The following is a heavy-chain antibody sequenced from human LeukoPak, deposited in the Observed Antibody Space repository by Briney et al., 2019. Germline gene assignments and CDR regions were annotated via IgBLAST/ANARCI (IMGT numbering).Heavy chain of an antibody. CDR1: GGSISSYY. J-gene: IGHJ4*02. D-gene: IGHD2-2*01. Sequence: SETLSLACTVSGGSISSYYWSWIRQPPGEGLEWIGYIYYSGSTNYNPSLKSRVTISVDTSKNQFSLKLSSVTAADTAVYYCARCYCSSTSCPIDYWGQGTLVTVSS. CDR2: IYYSGST. CDR3: ARCYCSSTSCPIDY. V-gene: IGHV4-59*01.